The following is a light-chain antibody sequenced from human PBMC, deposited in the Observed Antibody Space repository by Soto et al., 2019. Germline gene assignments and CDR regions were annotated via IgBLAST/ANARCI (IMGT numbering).Light chain of an antibody. CDR1: QSVSNNY. J-gene: IGKJ4*01. Sequence: EIVLTQSPGTLSLSPGERATLSCRASQSVSNNYLAWYQQKPGQAPRLLIYGASNRATGIPDRFSGSGSGTDFTLTISSLQSEDFAVYYRQQYQSLTFGGGTKVDIK. V-gene: IGKV3-20*01. CDR2: GAS. CDR3: QQYQSLT.